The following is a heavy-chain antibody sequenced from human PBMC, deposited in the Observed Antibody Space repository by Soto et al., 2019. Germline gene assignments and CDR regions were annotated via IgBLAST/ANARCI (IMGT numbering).Heavy chain of an antibody. Sequence: QVQLVQSGADVKKPGSSVKVSCQASGVTFSSETLGWVRQAPGQGLEWVGGIIPLFGTASYAQKFQGRVTITADESTSTVYMELSSLRSDDTAVYFCATELGENPASRFDAWGQGTLGTVSS. D-gene: IGHD3-10*01. CDR1: GVTFSSET. CDR2: IIPLFGTA. V-gene: IGHV1-69*01. J-gene: IGHJ4*02. CDR3: ATELGENPASRFDA.